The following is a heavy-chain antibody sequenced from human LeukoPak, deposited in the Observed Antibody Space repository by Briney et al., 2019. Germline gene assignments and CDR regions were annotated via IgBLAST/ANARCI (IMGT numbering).Heavy chain of an antibody. D-gene: IGHD1-26*01. CDR2: IYYSGST. J-gene: IGHJ4*02. V-gene: IGHV4-59*08. CDR3: ARHDGATYDY. Sequence: PSETLSLTCTVSGGSISSYYWSWIRQPPGKGLGWIGYIYYSGSTNYNPSLKSRVTISVDTSKNQFSLKLSSVTAADTAVYYCARHDGATYDYWGQGTLVTVSS. CDR1: GGSISSYY.